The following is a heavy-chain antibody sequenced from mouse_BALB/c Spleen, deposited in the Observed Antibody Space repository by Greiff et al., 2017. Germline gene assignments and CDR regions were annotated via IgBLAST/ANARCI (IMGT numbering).Heavy chain of an antibody. V-gene: IGHV1-82*01. J-gene: IGHJ4*01. CDR3: ARAGITKDY. CDR1: GYAFSSSW. CDR2: IYPGDGDT. Sequence: QVQLKESGPELVKPGASVKISCKASGYAFSSSWMNWVKQRPGQGLEWIGRIYPGDGDTNYNGKFKGKATLTADKSSSTAYMQLSSLTSVDSAVYFCARAGITKDYWGQGTSVTVSS. D-gene: IGHD2-4*01.